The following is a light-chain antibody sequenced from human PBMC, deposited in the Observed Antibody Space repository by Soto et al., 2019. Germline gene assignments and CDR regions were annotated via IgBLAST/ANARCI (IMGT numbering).Light chain of an antibody. Sequence: EIVLTQSPGTLSLSPGERATLSCRASQSVSSNYLAWYQQKPGQAHRLLIYVASSRATGIPDRFSGSGSGIEFTITISRLEPEDFAVYYCQQYGSSPWTFGQGTKVEIK. CDR3: QQYGSSPWT. CDR2: VAS. CDR1: QSVSSNY. J-gene: IGKJ1*01. V-gene: IGKV3-20*01.